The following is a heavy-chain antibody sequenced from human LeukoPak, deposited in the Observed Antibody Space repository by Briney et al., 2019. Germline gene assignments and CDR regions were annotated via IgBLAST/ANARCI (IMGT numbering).Heavy chain of an antibody. CDR3: ARDLEAANTYYFDY. CDR1: GGSISSYY. J-gene: IGHJ4*02. Sequence: QPSETLSLTCAVSGGSISSYYWSWVRQAPGKGLEWVSIISSAGTTYYADSVKGRFTISRDNSKNTVYLQVNSLRDEDTAVYYCARDLEAANTYYFDYWGQGTMVTVSS. D-gene: IGHD6-13*01. CDR2: ISSAGTT. V-gene: IGHV3-66*01.